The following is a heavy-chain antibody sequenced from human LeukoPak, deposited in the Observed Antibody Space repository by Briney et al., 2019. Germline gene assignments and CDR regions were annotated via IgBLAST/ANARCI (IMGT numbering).Heavy chain of an antibody. J-gene: IGHJ6*03. CDR1: GFTFSSYS. CDR3: AGDSSGSYLNYYYYYMDV. Sequence: KTGGSLRLSCAASGFTFSSYSMNWVRQAPGKGLEWASSISSSSSYIYYADSVKGRFTISRDNAKNSLYLQMNSLRAEDTAVYYCAGDSSGSYLNYYYYYMDVWGKGTTVTVSS. CDR2: ISSSSSYI. D-gene: IGHD1-26*01. V-gene: IGHV3-21*01.